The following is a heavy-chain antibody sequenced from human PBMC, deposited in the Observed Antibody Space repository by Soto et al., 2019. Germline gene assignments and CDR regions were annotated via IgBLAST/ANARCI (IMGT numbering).Heavy chain of an antibody. CDR3: ASARSGYYTGSYYFDY. CDR2: INHSGST. V-gene: IGHV4-34*01. Sequence: SETLSLTCAVYGGSFSGYYWSWIRQPPGKGLEWIGEINHSGSTNYNPSLKSRVTISVDTSKNQFSLKLSSVTAADTAVYYCASARSGYYTGSYYFDYWGQGTLVT. J-gene: IGHJ4*02. CDR1: GGSFSGYY. D-gene: IGHD3-3*01.